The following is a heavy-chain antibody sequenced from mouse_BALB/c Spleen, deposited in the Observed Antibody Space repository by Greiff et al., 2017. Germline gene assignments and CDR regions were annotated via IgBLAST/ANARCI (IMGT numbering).Heavy chain of an antibody. Sequence: EVQLQQSGPGLVKPSQSLSLTCTVTGNSINRDYAWNWIRQFPGNKLEWMGYISYSGSTSYNPSLKSRISITRDTSKNQFFLQLNSVTTEDTATYYCARHYRYDVGARDYWGQGTSVTVSS. CDR1: GNSINRDYA. CDR2: ISYSGST. J-gene: IGHJ4*01. CDR3: ARHYRYDVGARDY. D-gene: IGHD2-14*01. V-gene: IGHV3-2*02.